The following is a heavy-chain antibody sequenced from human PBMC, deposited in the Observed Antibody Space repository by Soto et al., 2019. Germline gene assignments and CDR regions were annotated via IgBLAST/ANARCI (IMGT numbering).Heavy chain of an antibody. J-gene: IGHJ3*02. V-gene: IGHV3-66*01. Sequence: VQLVESGGGLVQPGGSLRLSCAASGFTVSSNYMSWVRQAPGKGLEWVSVIYSGGSTYYADSAKGRFTISRDNSKNTVYLQMKSLRAEDTAVYYCARDAVGYCSGGSCSDAFDIWGQGTMVTVSS. CDR1: GFTVSSNY. D-gene: IGHD2-15*01. CDR2: IYSGGST. CDR3: ARDAVGYCSGGSCSDAFDI.